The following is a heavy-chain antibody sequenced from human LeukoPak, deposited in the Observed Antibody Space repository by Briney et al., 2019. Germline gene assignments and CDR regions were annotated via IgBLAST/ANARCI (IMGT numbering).Heavy chain of an antibody. V-gene: IGHV4-38-2*02. D-gene: IGHD6-13*01. CDR3: AREVSSSFDY. CDR1: GYSISSGYY. CDR2: MYHSGST. Sequence: SETLSLTCTVSGYSISSGYYWGWIRQPPGKGLEWIGSMYHSGSTYYNPSLKSRVTISVDTSKNQFSLKLSSVTAADTAVYYCAREVSSSFDYWGQGTLVTVSS. J-gene: IGHJ4*02.